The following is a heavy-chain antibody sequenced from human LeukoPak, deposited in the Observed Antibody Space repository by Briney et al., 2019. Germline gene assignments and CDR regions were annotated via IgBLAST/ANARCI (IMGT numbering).Heavy chain of an antibody. J-gene: IGHJ4*02. D-gene: IGHD2-2*01. V-gene: IGHV3-30-3*02. Sequence: GGSLRLSCAASGFTFSSYAMHWVRQAPGKGLEWVAVISYDGSNKYYADSVKGRFTISRDNSKNTLYLQMNSLRAEDTAVYYCAKPAVIVVVPAASSDWGQGTLVTVSS. CDR3: AKPAVIVVVPAASSD. CDR2: ISYDGSNK. CDR1: GFTFSSYA.